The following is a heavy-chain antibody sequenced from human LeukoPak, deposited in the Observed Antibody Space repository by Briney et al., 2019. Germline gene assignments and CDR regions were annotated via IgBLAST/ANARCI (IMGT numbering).Heavy chain of an antibody. V-gene: IGHV3-53*01. D-gene: IGHD4-23*01. J-gene: IGHJ4*02. Sequence: PGGSLRLSCAVSGFTVSSNHMSWVRQAAGKGLEWVSLIENDATTYYADSVKGRFTISRDNSKNTLYIQMNSLRVEDTAVYYCNGYGGNSVWGQGTLVTVSS. CDR2: IENDATT. CDR3: NGYGGNSV. CDR1: GFTVSSNH.